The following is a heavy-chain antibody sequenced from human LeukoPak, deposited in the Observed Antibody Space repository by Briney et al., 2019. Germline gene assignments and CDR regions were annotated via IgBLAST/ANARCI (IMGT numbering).Heavy chain of an antibody. D-gene: IGHD3-10*01. V-gene: IGHV1-69*13. CDR3: ARVVPMVRGAPVTAFDI. Sequence: GASVKVSCKASGGTFSSYAISWVRQAPGQGLEWMGGIIPIFGTANYAQKFQGRVTITADESTSTAYMELSSLRSEDTAVYYCARVVPMVRGAPVTAFDIWGQGTMVTVSS. CDR2: IIPIFGTA. J-gene: IGHJ3*02. CDR1: GGTFSSYA.